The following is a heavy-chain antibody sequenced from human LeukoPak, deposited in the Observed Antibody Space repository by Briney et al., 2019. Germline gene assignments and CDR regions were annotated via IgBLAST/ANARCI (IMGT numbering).Heavy chain of an antibody. CDR1: GYSISSGYY. J-gene: IGHJ5*02. V-gene: IGHV4-38-2*02. CDR2: IYHSGST. D-gene: IGHD7-27*01. CDR3: AKKVAGVGWFDP. Sequence: SETLSLTCTVSGYSISSGYYWGWIRQPPGKGLEWIGSIYHSGSTYYNPSLKSRVTISVDTSKNQFSLRLTSVTAMDAAVYYCAKKVAGVGWFDPWGQGTLVTVSS.